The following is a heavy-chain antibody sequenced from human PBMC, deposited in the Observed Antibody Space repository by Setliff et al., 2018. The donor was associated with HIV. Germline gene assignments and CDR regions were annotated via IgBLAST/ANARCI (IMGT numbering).Heavy chain of an antibody. CDR1: GGSISTSRYY. D-gene: IGHD3-10*01. J-gene: IGHJ6*03. CDR3: ASLDGSESPYIYYYYMDV. Sequence: PSETLSLTCTVSGGSISTSRYYWGWIRQPPGKGLEWIGSINYRGNTYYNPSLKSRAAISVVTSKNQISLKLSSVTAADTAVYYCASLDGSESPYIYYYYMDVWGEGTAVTAP. CDR2: INYRGNT. V-gene: IGHV4-39*01.